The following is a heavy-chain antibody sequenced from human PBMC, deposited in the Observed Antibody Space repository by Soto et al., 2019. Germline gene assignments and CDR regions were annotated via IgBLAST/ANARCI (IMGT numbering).Heavy chain of an antibody. CDR1: DFSLSPYW. CDR2: LSSDGFGA. Sequence: PGGSLRLSCAASDFSLSPYWMHWVRQVPGRGLEWVARLSSDGFGAAYADSVKGRFFISRDIARNTLSLQMNSLRADDTAVYYCARDLWGPDYWGRGTSVTVSS. D-gene: IGHD2-21*01. V-gene: IGHV3-74*03. CDR3: ARDLWGPDY. J-gene: IGHJ4*02.